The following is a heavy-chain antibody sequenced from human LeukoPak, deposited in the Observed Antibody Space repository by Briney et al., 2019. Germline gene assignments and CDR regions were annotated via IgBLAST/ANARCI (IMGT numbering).Heavy chain of an antibody. V-gene: IGHV3-23*01. CDR1: GFTLSSYA. Sequence: GGSLRLSCEASGFTLSSYAMTWVRQAPGRGLEWVSSISTTGDHIYYADSVKGRFTISRDNSKNTLYLQMNSLKVEDTALFYCARGASTTWTDYWGQGTLVIVSS. CDR2: ISTTGDHI. D-gene: IGHD1-1*01. CDR3: ARGASTTWTDY. J-gene: IGHJ4*02.